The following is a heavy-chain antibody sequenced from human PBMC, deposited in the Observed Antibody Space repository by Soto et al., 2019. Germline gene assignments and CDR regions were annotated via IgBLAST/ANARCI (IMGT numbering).Heavy chain of an antibody. CDR1: GFTFSSYA. J-gene: IGHJ6*02. CDR3: AKDLGYCSSTSCYTDYYGMDV. V-gene: IGHV3-23*01. CDR2: ISGSGGST. D-gene: IGHD2-2*02. Sequence: EVQLLESGGGLVQPGGSLRLSCAASGFTFSSYARSWVRQAPGKGLEWVSAISGSGGSTYYADSVKGRFTISRDNSKNTQYLQMNSLRAEDTAVYYCAKDLGYCSSTSCYTDYYGMDVWGQGTTVTVSS.